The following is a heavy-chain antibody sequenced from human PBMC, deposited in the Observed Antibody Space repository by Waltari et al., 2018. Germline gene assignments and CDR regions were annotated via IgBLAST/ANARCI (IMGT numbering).Heavy chain of an antibody. J-gene: IGHJ4*01. Sequence: EVQLVESGGGLVQPGGSLRLSCAASGFTFSRYSMNWVRQAPGKGLEWVSSISSSSSYIYYADSVKGRFTISRDNAKNSLYLQMNSLRAEDTAVYYCARDQVAVAGPDYWGQEPWSPSPQ. D-gene: IGHD6-19*01. V-gene: IGHV3-21*01. CDR3: ARDQVAVAGPDY. CDR2: ISSSSSYI. CDR1: GFTFSRYS.